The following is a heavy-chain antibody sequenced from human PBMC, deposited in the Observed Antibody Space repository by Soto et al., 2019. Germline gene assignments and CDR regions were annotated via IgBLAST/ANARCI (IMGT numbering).Heavy chain of an antibody. CDR3: ARTYAIGEYYYYGMDV. Sequence: ASVKVSCKASGGTFSSYAISWVRQAPGQGLEWMGGIIPIFGTANYAQKFQGRVTITADESTSTAYMELSSLRSEDTAVYYCARTYAIGEYYYYGMDVWGQGTTVTVSS. J-gene: IGHJ6*02. D-gene: IGHD2-8*01. CDR2: IIPIFGTA. V-gene: IGHV1-69*13. CDR1: GGTFSSYA.